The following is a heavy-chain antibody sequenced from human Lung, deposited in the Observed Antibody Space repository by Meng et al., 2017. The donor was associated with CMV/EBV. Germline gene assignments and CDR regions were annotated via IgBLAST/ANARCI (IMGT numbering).Heavy chain of an antibody. Sequence: VSCRASGYPFPSHGITWVRQAPGQGLEWMGWISPSIGSTNYAQKLEGSVTMTTDRSTTTAYLELRSLRYDDTAVYFCARGTGIFDYWGQGTLVTVSS. CDR3: ARGTGIFDY. D-gene: IGHD7-27*01. CDR2: ISPSIGST. V-gene: IGHV1-18*04. J-gene: IGHJ4*02. CDR1: GYPFPSHG.